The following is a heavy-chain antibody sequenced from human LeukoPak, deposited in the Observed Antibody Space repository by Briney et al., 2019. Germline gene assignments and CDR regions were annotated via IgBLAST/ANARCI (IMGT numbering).Heavy chain of an antibody. CDR3: VKGWGNVVPAANLAFDI. V-gene: IGHV1-69*13. CDR1: GGTFSSYA. J-gene: IGHJ3*02. Sequence: GASVKVSCKASGGTFSSYAISWVRQAPGQGLEWMGGIIPIFGTANYAQKFQGRVTITADESTSTAYMELSSLRSEDTAVYYCVKGWGNVVPAANLAFDIWGQGTMVTVSS. CDR2: IIPIFGTA. D-gene: IGHD2-2*01.